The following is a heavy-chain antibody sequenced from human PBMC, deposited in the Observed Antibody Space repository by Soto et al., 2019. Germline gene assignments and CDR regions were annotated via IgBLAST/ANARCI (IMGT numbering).Heavy chain of an antibody. CDR1: DSAMSPYY. J-gene: IGHJ4*02. V-gene: IGHV4-59*01. D-gene: IGHD1-26*01. CDR2: LLYRGTA. Sequence: SETLSLTCSVSDSAMSPYYWTWFRQAPGKGLEWIGHLLYRGTATYNPALQGRVTISLDTSKKQVSLQLSSVIAADTAVYYCAREKDFILGGYAFGYWGPGTLVTVSS. CDR3: AREKDFILGGYAFGY.